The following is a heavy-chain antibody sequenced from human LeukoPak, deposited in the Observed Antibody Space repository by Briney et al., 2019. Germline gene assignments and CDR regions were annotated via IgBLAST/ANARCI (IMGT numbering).Heavy chain of an antibody. CDR3: ARVSCSGGSCYINWFDP. J-gene: IGHJ5*02. Sequence: ASVKVSCKASGYTFTSYGISWVRQAPGQGLEWMGWISAYNGNTNYAQKLQGRVTMTTDTSTSTAYMELRSLRSDDTAVYYCARVSCSGGSCYINWFDPWGQGTLVTVSS. D-gene: IGHD2-15*01. V-gene: IGHV1-18*01. CDR1: GYTFTSYG. CDR2: ISAYNGNT.